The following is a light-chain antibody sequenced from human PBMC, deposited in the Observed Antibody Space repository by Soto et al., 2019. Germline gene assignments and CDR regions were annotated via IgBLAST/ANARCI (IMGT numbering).Light chain of an antibody. V-gene: IGKV3-20*01. Sequence: EIVMTQSPGTLSVSPGERASLSCRASQTLSNSLIAWYQQKPGQAPRLLIYDTSSRATGVPDRYSASGSGTDFTLTISRLEPEDFAVFFCQQYGTSEIIFGQGTRLEIK. J-gene: IGKJ5*01. CDR1: QTLSNSL. CDR2: DTS. CDR3: QQYGTSEII.